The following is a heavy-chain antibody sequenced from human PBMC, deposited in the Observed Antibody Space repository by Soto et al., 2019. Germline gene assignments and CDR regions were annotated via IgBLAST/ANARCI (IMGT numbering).Heavy chain of an antibody. CDR1: CGSIRDYF. CDR2: MYYSRRT. V-gene: IGHV4-59*01. Sequence: SATLSLTCTVSCGSIRDYFRPWLRQPPGKGPGWIGYMYYSRRTNYNPSLKSRVSISVDTSKNHFSLQLRSVTAADTAVYYCARVGGGDFGDSGVFDYWGQGTLVT. J-gene: IGHJ4*02. D-gene: IGHD4-17*01. CDR3: ARVGGGDFGDSGVFDY.